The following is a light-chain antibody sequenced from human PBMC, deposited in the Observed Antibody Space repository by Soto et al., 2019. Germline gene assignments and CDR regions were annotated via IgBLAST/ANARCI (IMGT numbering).Light chain of an antibody. J-gene: IGKJ2*01. V-gene: IGKV3-20*01. CDR1: QSVRSSY. Sequence: EIVLTQSPGTLSLSPGERATLSCRASQSVRSSYLAWYQQKPGQAPRLLIYGASTMATGIPDRFSGSGSGTDFTLTISRLEPEDFAVYYCQQYGSSPYTFGQGNKLDI. CDR2: GAS. CDR3: QQYGSSPYT.